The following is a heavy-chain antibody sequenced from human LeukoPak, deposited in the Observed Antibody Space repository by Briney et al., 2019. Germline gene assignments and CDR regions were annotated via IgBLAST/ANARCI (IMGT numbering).Heavy chain of an antibody. CDR3: ARSITIFGVVSGP. D-gene: IGHD3-3*01. Sequence: VASVKVSCKASGYTFTGYYMHWVRQAPGQGLERMGSISAYNGNTNYAQKFQGRVTITADKSTSTAYMELSSLRSEDTAVYYCARSITIFGVVSGPWGQGTLVTVSS. CDR1: GYTFTGYY. J-gene: IGHJ5*02. CDR2: ISAYNGNT. V-gene: IGHV1-18*04.